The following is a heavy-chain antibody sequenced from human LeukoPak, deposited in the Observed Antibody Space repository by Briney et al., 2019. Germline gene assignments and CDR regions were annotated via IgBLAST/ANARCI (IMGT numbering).Heavy chain of an antibody. V-gene: IGHV1-18*01. CDR3: ARRGYSYGYYYYYYMDV. Sequence: ASVKVSCKASGYTFTSYGISWVRQAPGQGLEWMGWISAYNGNTNYAQKLQGRVTMTTDTSTSTAYMGLRSLRSDDTAVYYCARRGYSYGYYYYYYMDVWGKGTTVTVSS. CDR2: ISAYNGNT. J-gene: IGHJ6*03. CDR1: GYTFTSYG. D-gene: IGHD5-18*01.